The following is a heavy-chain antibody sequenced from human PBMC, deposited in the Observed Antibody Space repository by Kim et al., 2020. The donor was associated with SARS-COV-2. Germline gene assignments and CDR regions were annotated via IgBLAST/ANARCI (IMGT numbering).Heavy chain of an antibody. CDR3: TRDGFYYDSSGYLPPFDY. Sequence: KGRFTISRDDSKSIAYLQMNSLKTEDTAVYYCTRDGFYYDSSGYLPPFDYWGQGTLVTVSS. V-gene: IGHV3-49*02. J-gene: IGHJ4*02. D-gene: IGHD3-22*01.